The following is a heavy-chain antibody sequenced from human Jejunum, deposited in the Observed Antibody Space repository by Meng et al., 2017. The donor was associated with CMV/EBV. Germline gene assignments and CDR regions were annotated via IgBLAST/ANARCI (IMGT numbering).Heavy chain of an antibody. J-gene: IGHJ4*02. CDR1: GFIFNKYA. CDR3: AREDYYGSGSLDY. Sequence: AASGFIFNKYAMSWVRQAPGKGLEWFSVIDSGGRTYYTDSVKGRFTIFRDSSKNMLYLQMSSLRPEDTAVYYCAREDYYGSGSLDYWGQGTLVTVSS. CDR2: IDSGGRT. V-gene: IGHV3-66*02. D-gene: IGHD3-10*01.